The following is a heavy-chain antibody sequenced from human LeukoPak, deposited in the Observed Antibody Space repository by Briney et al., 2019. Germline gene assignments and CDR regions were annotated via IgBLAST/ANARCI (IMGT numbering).Heavy chain of an antibody. V-gene: IGHV3-21*01. D-gene: IGHD1-26*01. CDR2: ISSSSSYI. CDR1: GFTFSSYS. Sequence: GGSLRLSCAASGFTFSSYSMNWVRQAPGKGLEWVSSISSSSSYIYYADSVKGRFTISRDNAKNSLYLQMNSLRAEDTAVYYCARDQSAGAQNWSDPWGQGTLVTVSS. CDR3: ARDQSAGAQNWSDP. J-gene: IGHJ5*02.